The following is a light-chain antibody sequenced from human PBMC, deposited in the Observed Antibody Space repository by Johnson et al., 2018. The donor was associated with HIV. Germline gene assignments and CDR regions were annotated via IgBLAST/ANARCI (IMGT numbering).Light chain of an antibody. CDR2: ENN. CDR1: SSNIGNNY. J-gene: IGLJ1*01. Sequence: QSVLTQPPSVSAAPGQKVTISCSGSSSNIGNNYVSWYQQFPGTAPKLLIYENNKRPSGIPDRFSGSKSGTSATLDITGLQTGDEADYYCGTWDSSLSAFNYVFGTGTKVTVL. CDR3: GTWDSSLSAFNYV. V-gene: IGLV1-51*02.